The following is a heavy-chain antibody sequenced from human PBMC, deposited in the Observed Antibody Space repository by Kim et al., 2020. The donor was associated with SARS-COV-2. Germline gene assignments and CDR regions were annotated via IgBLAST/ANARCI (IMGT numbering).Heavy chain of an antibody. CDR3: ARAWEQQLQATGEENWFDP. J-gene: IGHJ5*02. D-gene: IGHD6-13*01. CDR2: INAGNGNT. CDR1: GYTFTSYA. V-gene: IGHV1-3*01. Sequence: ASVKVSCKASGYTFTSYAMHWVRQAPGQRLEWMGWINAGNGNTKYSQKFQGRVTITRDTSASTAYMELSSLRSEDTAVYYCARAWEQQLQATGEENWFDPWGQGTLVTVSS.